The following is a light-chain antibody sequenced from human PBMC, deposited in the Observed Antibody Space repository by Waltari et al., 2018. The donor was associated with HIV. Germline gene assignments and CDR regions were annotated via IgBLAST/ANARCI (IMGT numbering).Light chain of an antibody. V-gene: IGKV1-27*01. Sequence: DIHMTQSPSPLSASVGDRVTIPCRASQGVRQYVAWYHQRPGEPPKVVIYGATILQAGVEPRFSASGSGTDFSLTISSLRAEDLGIYYCQTYNGPPFAFGGGTKV. CDR2: GAT. CDR3: QTYNGPPFA. J-gene: IGKJ4*01. CDR1: QGVRQY.